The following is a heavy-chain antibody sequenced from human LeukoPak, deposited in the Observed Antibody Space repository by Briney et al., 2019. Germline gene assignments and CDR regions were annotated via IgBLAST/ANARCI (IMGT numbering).Heavy chain of an antibody. CDR2: IYHSGST. V-gene: IGHV4-30-2*01. CDR1: GGSISSGGYY. D-gene: IGHD5-12*01. J-gene: IGHJ4*02. Sequence: SETLSLTCTVSGGSISSGGYYWSWIRQPPGKGLEWIGYIYHSGSTYYNPSLRSRVTISVDRSKNQFSLKLSSVTAADTAVYYCARGRGYGPHYFDYWGQGTLVTVSS. CDR3: ARGRGYGPHYFDY.